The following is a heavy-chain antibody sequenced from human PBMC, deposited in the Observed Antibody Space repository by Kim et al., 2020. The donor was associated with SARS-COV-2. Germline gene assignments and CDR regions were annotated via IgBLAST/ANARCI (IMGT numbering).Heavy chain of an antibody. Sequence: GGSLRLSCAASGFTVSSNYMSWVRQAPGKGLEWVSVIYSGGSTYYADSVKGRFTISRDNSKNTLYLQMNSLRAEDTAVYYCARALQYKYNWFDPWGQGTLVTVSS. CDR1: GFTVSSNY. V-gene: IGHV3-53*01. D-gene: IGHD4-4*01. CDR3: ARALQYKYNWFDP. CDR2: IYSGGST. J-gene: IGHJ5*02.